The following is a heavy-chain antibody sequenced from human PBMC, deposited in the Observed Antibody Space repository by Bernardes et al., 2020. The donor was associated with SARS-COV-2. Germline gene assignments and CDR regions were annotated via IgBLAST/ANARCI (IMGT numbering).Heavy chain of an antibody. Sequence: GGSLRLSCVASGFTFRTSSMSWVRQAPGKGLEWVSAISGSGGRTYYTDSVKGRFTISRDTSKNTLYLQMNNLRGEDTAIYYCAREDSSGYFVWFDPWGQGTLVTVSS. CDR2: ISGSGGRT. CDR1: GFTFRTSS. J-gene: IGHJ5*02. CDR3: AREDSSGYFVWFDP. D-gene: IGHD3-22*01. V-gene: IGHV3-23*01.